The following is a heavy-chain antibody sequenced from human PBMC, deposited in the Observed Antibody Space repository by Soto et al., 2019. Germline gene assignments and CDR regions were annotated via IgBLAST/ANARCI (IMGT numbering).Heavy chain of an antibody. V-gene: IGHV4-30-4*01. Sequence: SETLPLTCTVSGGSISSGDYYWSWIRQPPGKGLEWIGYIYYSGSTYYNPSLKSRVTISVDTSKNQFSLKLSSVTAADTAVYYCARDRDGYNLFDYWGQGTLVTVSS. D-gene: IGHD5-12*01. CDR1: GGSISSGDYY. CDR3: ARDRDGYNLFDY. CDR2: IYYSGST. J-gene: IGHJ4*02.